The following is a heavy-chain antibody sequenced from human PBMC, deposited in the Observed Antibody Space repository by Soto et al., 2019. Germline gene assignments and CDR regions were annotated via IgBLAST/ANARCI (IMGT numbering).Heavy chain of an antibody. CDR2: IWYDGSNK. V-gene: IGHV3-33*01. D-gene: IGHD3-3*01. CDR1: GFTFSSYG. CDR3: ARGLPEWDFWSGYYLRDYDYYGMDV. J-gene: IGHJ6*02. Sequence: QVQLVESGGGVVQPGRSLRLSCAASGFTFSSYGMHWVRQAPGKGLEWVAVIWYDGSNKYYADSVKGRFTISRDNSKNTLYLNMNSLRVEDTAVYYCARGLPEWDFWSGYYLRDYDYYGMDVWGQGTTVTVSS.